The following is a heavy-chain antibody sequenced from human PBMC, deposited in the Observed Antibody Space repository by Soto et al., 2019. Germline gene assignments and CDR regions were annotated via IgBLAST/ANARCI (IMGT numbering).Heavy chain of an antibody. D-gene: IGHD4-17*01. J-gene: IGHJ4*02. CDR1: GFTFSSYS. CDR3: AKVVLPGTTVVEFDY. Sequence: SGGSLRLSCAPSGFTFSSYSLSRVRQAPGEGLEWVSATSGSGGSTYYADSVKGRFTISRDNSNNTLYLQMNSLRAEDTAVYYCAKVVLPGTTVVEFDYWGQGALVTVSS. CDR2: TSGSGGST. V-gene: IGHV3-23*01.